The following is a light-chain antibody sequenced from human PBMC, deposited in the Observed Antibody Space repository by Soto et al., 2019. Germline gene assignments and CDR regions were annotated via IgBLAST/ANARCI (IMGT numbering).Light chain of an antibody. CDR3: HQYGSPPFT. V-gene: IGKV3-20*01. CDR1: QSVSTNY. Sequence: EIVLTQSPGTLSLSPGDRPTLSCRASQSVSTNYLAWYQQSLGQAPRLLIYDASTRATGIPDRFRGNGSGTDFTLTISRLEPEDFAVYYCHQYGSPPFTFGPGTKVDIK. CDR2: DAS. J-gene: IGKJ3*01.